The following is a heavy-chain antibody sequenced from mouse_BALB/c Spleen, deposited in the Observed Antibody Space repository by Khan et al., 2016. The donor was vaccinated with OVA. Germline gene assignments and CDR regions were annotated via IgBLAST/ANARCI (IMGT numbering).Heavy chain of an antibody. CDR2: IWSDGST. V-gene: IGHV2-6-1*01. D-gene: IGHD2-10*01. CDR3: ARQPYYHYNIMDY. J-gene: IGHJ4*01. CDR1: GFSLTNYG. Sequence: QVQLQQSGPGLVAPSQSLSITCTISGFSLTNYGAHWVRQPPGKGLEWLVVIWSDGSTTYNSALKSRLTISKDNSKSQVFLKMNSLQTDDTAVYFCARQPYYHYNIMDYWGQGTSVTVSS.